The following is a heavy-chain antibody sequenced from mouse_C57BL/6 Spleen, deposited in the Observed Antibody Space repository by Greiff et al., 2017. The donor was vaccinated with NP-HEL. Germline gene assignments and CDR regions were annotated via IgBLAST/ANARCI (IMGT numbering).Heavy chain of an antibody. CDR3: ARPDWFAY. Sequence: EVQVVESGGGLVKPGGSLKLSCAASGFTFSDYGMHWVRQAPEKGLEWVAYISSGSSTIYYADTVKGRFTISRDNAKNTLFLQMTRLRSEDTAKYYCARPDWFAYWGQGTLVTVSA. V-gene: IGHV5-17*01. CDR2: ISSGSSTI. CDR1: GFTFSDYG. J-gene: IGHJ3*01.